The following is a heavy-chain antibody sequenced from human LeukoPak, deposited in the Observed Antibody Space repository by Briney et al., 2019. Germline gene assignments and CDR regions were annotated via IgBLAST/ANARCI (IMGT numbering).Heavy chain of an antibody. Sequence: GGSLRLSCAASGFTFDHYGLTWVRQAPGKGLEWLSGINWNGDTTIYADSVKGRVTISRDNAKSSLYLQMDSLRVEDTALYYCARRSSSGSGFDYWGQGTLVTVSS. CDR2: INWNGDTT. CDR3: ARRSSSGSGFDY. D-gene: IGHD6-6*01. J-gene: IGHJ4*02. V-gene: IGHV3-20*04. CDR1: GFTFDHYG.